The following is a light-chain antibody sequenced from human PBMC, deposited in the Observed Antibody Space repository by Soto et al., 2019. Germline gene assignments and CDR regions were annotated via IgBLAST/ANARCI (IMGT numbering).Light chain of an antibody. J-gene: IGKJ1*01. CDR3: QQRSNWPGT. Sequence: EIVLTQSPATLSLSPGERATFSCRASQSVSSYLAWYQQKPGQAPRLLIYDASNRATGIPARFSGSGSGTDFTLTISSLEPEDFAVYYCQQRSNWPGTFGQGTKV. CDR2: DAS. V-gene: IGKV3-11*01. CDR1: QSVSSY.